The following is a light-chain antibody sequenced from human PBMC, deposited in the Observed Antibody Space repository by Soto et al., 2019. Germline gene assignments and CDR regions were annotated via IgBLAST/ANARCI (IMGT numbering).Light chain of an antibody. CDR1: SSDVGGYNY. CDR2: EVS. CDR3: SSYTSSGTYV. Sequence: QSALTQPASVSGSPGQSITISCTGTSSDVGGYNYVSWYQQHPGKAPKLMIYEVSNRPSGVSNRFSGSKSSNTASLTIAGLQAEDEADYYCSSYTSSGTYVFGTGTKLTVL. V-gene: IGLV2-14*01. J-gene: IGLJ1*01.